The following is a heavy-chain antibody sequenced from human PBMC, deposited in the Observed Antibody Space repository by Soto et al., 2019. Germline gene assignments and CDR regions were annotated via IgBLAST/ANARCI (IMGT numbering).Heavy chain of an antibody. V-gene: IGHV4-61*03. D-gene: IGHD5-18*01. CDR3: ARDIRGYSRAFDY. CDR2: ISATGST. J-gene: IGHJ4*02. Sequence: QVQLQESGPGLLKPSETLSLTCTVSGDSVGSASYYWTWIRQPPGEGLEWIGYISATGSTNYNPSLKSRLTISLDTSNNDFSLRLSSVTAADTAVYYCARDIRGYSRAFDYWGQGTLVTVSS. CDR1: GDSVGSASYY.